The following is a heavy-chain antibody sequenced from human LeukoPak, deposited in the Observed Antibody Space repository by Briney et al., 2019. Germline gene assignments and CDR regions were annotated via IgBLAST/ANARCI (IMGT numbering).Heavy chain of an antibody. CDR3: ARGRGVAAAGTSPYY. D-gene: IGHD6-13*01. CDR1: GGSFSGYY. V-gene: IGHV4-34*01. J-gene: IGHJ4*02. CDR2: INHSGST. Sequence: PSETLSLTCAVYGGSFSGYYWSWIRQPPGKGLEWIGEINHSGSTNYNPSLKSRVTISVDTSKNQFSLKLSSVTAADTAVYYCARGRGVAAAGTSPYYWGQGTRVTVSS.